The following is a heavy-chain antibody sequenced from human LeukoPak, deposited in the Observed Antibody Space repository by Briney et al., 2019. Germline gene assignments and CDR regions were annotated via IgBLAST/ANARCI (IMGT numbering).Heavy chain of an antibody. D-gene: IGHD6-6*01. CDR3: ARGRYSSSINSMDV. CDR2: IIPIFGTA. V-gene: IGHV1-69*13. CDR1: GGTFSSYT. J-gene: IGHJ6*02. Sequence: GASVKVSCKASGGTFSSYTISWVRQAPGQGLKWMGGIIPIFGTANYAQKFQGRVTITADESTSTAYMELSSLRSEDTAVYYCARGRYSSSINSMDVWGQGTTVTVSS.